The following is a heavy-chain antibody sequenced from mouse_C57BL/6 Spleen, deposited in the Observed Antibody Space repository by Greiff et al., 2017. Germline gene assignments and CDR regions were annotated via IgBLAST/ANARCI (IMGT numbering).Heavy chain of an antibody. CDR1: GFTFSSYG. CDR3: ARRRDGGYFDV. J-gene: IGHJ1*03. D-gene: IGHD3-3*01. CDR2: ISSGGSYT. Sequence: EVMLVESGGDLVKPGGSLKLSCAASGFTFSSYGMSWVRQTPDKRLEWVATISSGGSYTYYPDSVKGRFTISRDNAKNTLYLQMSSLKSEDTAMYYCARRRDGGYFDVWGTGTTGTVSS. V-gene: IGHV5-6*02.